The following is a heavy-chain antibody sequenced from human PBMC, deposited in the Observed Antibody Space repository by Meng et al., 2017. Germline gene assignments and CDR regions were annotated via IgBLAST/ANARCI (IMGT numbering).Heavy chain of an antibody. D-gene: IGHD2-2*01. CDR2: INHSGST. Sequence: QPGGAGLLNPSETPSLTCAVYGGSFSGYSWSWIRQPPGKGLERIGEINHSGSTNYNPSLKSRVTISVDTSKNQFSLKLSSVTAADTAVYYCARHPPGGYCSSTSCLRPKNNWFDPWGQGTLVTVSS. V-gene: IGHV4-34*01. CDR1: GGSFSGYS. J-gene: IGHJ5*02. CDR3: ARHPPGGYCSSTSCLRPKNNWFDP.